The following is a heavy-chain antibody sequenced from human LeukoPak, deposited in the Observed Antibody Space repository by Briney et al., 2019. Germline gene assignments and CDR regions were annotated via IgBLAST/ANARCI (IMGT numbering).Heavy chain of an antibody. D-gene: IGHD3-10*01. CDR2: ISAYNGNT. J-gene: IGHJ4*02. CDR3: ARDQELLWFGESHKLYFDY. V-gene: IGHV1-18*01. CDR1: GYTFTSYG. Sequence: ASVKVSCKASGYTFTSYGISWVRQAPGQGLEWMGWISAYNGNTNYAQKLQGRVTMTTDTSTSTAYMELRSLRSDDTAVYYCARDQELLWFGESHKLYFDYWGQGTLVTVSS.